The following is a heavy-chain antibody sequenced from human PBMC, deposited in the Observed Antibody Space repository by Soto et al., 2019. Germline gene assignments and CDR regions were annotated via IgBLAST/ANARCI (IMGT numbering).Heavy chain of an antibody. J-gene: IGHJ4*02. CDR2: IYHSGST. CDR1: GGSISSGGYS. Sequence: QLQLQESGSGLVKPSQTLSLTCAVSGGSISSGGYSWSWIRQPPGKGLEWIGYIYHSGSTYYNPSLKRRGTVSVDRSKNQFSLKLSSVTAADTAVYYCAAGGGLPRYYWGQGALVTVSS. D-gene: IGHD5-12*01. CDR3: AAGGGLPRYY. V-gene: IGHV4-30-2*01.